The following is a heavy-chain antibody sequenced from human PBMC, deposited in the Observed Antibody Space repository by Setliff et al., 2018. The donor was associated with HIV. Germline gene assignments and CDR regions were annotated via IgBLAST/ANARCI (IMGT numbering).Heavy chain of an antibody. D-gene: IGHD4-17*01. CDR1: GFPFSAYA. J-gene: IGHJ4*02. CDR3: ARAGLRWYPFDY. V-gene: IGHV3-23*01. Sequence: PGGSLRLSCEASGFPFSAYAFSWVRQAPGKGLEWVSTSGNGGTSYADSVKGRFTISRDNAKNSLYLQMNSLRAEDTAVYYCARAGLRWYPFDYWGQGTLVTVSS. CDR2: SGNGGTS.